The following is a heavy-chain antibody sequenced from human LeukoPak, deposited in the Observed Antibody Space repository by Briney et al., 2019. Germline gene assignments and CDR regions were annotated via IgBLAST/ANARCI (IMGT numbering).Heavy chain of an antibody. J-gene: IGHJ6*03. CDR2: IYYNGST. V-gene: IGHV4-39*07. CDR3: AREHCSGGSCYSIYYYYYMDV. CDR1: GGSISSSSYY. D-gene: IGHD2-15*01. Sequence: PSETLSLTCTVSGGSISSSSYYWGWIRQPPGKRVEWIGSIYYNGSTYYNPSLKSRVTISVDTSKNQFSLKLSSVTAADTAVYYCAREHCSGGSCYSIYYYYYMDVWGKGTTVTVSS.